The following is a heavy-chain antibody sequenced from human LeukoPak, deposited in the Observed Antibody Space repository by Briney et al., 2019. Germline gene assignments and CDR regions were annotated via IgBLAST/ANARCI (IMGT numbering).Heavy chain of an antibody. Sequence: QTGGSLRLSCAASGFTFSSYAMSWVRQAAGKGLEWVSAISGSGGSTYYADSVKGRFTISRDNSKNTLYLQMNSLRAEDTAVYYCAKGRRWLQSGNYYFDYWGQGTLVTVSS. CDR3: AKGRRWLQSGNYYFDY. D-gene: IGHD5-24*01. V-gene: IGHV3-23*01. J-gene: IGHJ4*02. CDR2: ISGSGGST. CDR1: GFTFSSYA.